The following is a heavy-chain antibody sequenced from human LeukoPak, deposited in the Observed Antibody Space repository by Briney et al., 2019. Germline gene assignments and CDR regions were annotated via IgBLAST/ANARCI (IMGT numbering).Heavy chain of an antibody. D-gene: IGHD2-21*02. CDR2: IHPSDSHI. J-gene: IGHJ4*02. CDR3: ASVYAGDCDY. V-gene: IGHV5-10-1*01. CDR1: GYSISAYL. Sequence: ESLMISCQGCGYSISAYLITWVRQMRGKGLEWRWRIHPSDSHINYSESLQGHVTISVAKSISTAYVLWSSLNASTTAIYYCASVYAGDCDYWGQGPLVSVSS.